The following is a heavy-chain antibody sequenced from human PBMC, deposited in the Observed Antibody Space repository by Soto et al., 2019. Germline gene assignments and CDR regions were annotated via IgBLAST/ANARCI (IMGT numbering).Heavy chain of an antibody. CDR2: INAGNGNT. CDR3: ARDYTSSYNYDSTNYGYFDF. Sequence: GASVKVSCKASGYTFTSYAMHWVRQAPGQRLEWMGWINAGNGNTKYSQKFQGRVSITADASTSTAYLELSSLRSEDSAVYYCARDYTSSYNYDSTNYGYFDFWGLGTLVTVSS. J-gene: IGHJ4*02. V-gene: IGHV1-3*01. CDR1: GYTFTSYA. D-gene: IGHD3-22*01.